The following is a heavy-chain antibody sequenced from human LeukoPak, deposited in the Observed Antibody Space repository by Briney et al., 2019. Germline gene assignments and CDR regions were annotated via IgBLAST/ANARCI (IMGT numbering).Heavy chain of an antibody. CDR2: IIPIFGTA. D-gene: IGHD3-22*01. Sequence: SVKVSCKASGGTFSSYAISWVRQAPGQGLEWMGGIIPIFGTANYAQKFQGRVTITADESTSTAYMELSSLRSKDTAVYYCARGRDYYDSSGYYSYYFDYWGQGTLVTVSS. CDR1: GGTFSSYA. J-gene: IGHJ4*02. V-gene: IGHV1-69*13. CDR3: ARGRDYYDSSGYYSYYFDY.